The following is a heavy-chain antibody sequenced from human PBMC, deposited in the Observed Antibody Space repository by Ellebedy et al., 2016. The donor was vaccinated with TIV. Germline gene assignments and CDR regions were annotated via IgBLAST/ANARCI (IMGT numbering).Heavy chain of an antibody. D-gene: IGHD3-10*01. J-gene: IGHJ5*02. CDR1: GGSISSYY. V-gene: IGHV4-59*08. Sequence: MPSETLSLTCTVPGGSISSYYWSWIRQPPGKGLEWIEYIHYIGSTNYNPSRKSRVTISVDTSKNQFSLELSSVTAADTAVYYCARRRYYGSGSYFDPWGQGTLVTVSS. CDR2: IHYIGST. CDR3: ARRRYYGSGSYFDP.